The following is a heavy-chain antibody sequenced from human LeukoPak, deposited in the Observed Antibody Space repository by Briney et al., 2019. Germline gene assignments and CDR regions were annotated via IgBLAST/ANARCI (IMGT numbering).Heavy chain of an antibody. CDR3: ATDSSGYYLGPFDY. Sequence: PGGSLRLSCAASGFTFSSYSMHWVRQAPGKGLEWVAVISYDGSNKYYADSVKGRFTISRDNSKNTLYLQMNSLRAEDTAVYYCATDSSGYYLGPFDYWGQGTLVTVSS. V-gene: IGHV3-30*03. CDR1: GFTFSSYS. CDR2: ISYDGSNK. D-gene: IGHD3-22*01. J-gene: IGHJ4*02.